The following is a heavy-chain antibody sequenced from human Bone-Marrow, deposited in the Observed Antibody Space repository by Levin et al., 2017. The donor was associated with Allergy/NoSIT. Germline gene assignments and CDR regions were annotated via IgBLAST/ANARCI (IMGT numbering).Heavy chain of an antibody. CDR2: IYGDDDK. V-gene: IGHV2-5*02. CDR3: AHGQYCSGHNCHSRDWFDP. Sequence: SGPTLVKPTQTLTLTCTFSGFSLNTGEVGVGWIRQPPGKALEWLALIYGDDDKRHSPSLKSRLTITKDTSKNQVVLTMTNMDPVDTGPSSCAHGQYCSGHNCHSRDWFDPWGQGTLVIVST. CDR1: GFSLNTGEVG. J-gene: IGHJ5*02. D-gene: IGHD2-15*01.